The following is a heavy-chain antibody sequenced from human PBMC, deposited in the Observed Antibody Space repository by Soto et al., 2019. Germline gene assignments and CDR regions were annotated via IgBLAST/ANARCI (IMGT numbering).Heavy chain of an antibody. CDR1: GFNFSSYS. J-gene: IGHJ4*02. CDR2: ISSSSSYI. CDR3: ARARNSGSSTFDY. V-gene: IGHV3-21*01. Sequence: PGGSLRLSCAASGFNFSSYSMNWVRQAPGKGLEWVSSISSSSSYIYYADSVKGRFTISRDNAKNSLYLQMNSLRAEDTALYYCARARNSGSSTFDYWGQGTLVTVSS. D-gene: IGHD1-26*01.